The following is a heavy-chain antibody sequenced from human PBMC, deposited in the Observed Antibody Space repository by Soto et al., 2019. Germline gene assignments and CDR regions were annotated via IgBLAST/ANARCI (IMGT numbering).Heavy chain of an antibody. V-gene: IGHV3-53*01. CDR2: LYRGGAA. Sequence: GGSLRLSCAASGFYVTSSYMIWVRQAPGKGLEWVSILYRGGAAYYADFVKDRFTISRDDSKNTLYLHMSSLRAEDTAVYYCARGFQSSFDYWGQGSLVTVSS. CDR3: ARGFQSSFDY. J-gene: IGHJ4*02. D-gene: IGHD2-21*01. CDR1: GFYVTSSY.